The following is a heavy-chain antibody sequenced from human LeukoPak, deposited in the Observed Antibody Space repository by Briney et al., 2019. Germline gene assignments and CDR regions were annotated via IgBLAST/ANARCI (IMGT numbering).Heavy chain of an antibody. J-gene: IGHJ4*02. CDR2: IKPDGSEK. V-gene: IGHV3-7*01. Sequence: PGGSLRLSCTAYGFTFSQYWMSWVRQAPGKGLEWVANIKPDGSEKHYVDSVKGRFSISRDNTKNSLYLQMNSLRAEDTAVYYCASGEQLAVYWGQGTLVTVSS. CDR1: GFTFSQYW. CDR3: ASGEQLAVY. D-gene: IGHD6-6*01.